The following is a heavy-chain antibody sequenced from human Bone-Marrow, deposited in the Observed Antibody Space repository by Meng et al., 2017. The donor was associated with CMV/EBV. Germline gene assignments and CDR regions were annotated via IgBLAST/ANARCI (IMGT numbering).Heavy chain of an antibody. CDR3: LGDDLLSGKVY. Sequence: ASLTLSCAVAGDSISSNNWWSWVRQPPGKGLEWLGEIHDRLNTKYNPSLKSRVTMSIDRSKNQFSLELTSVTAADTAVYYCLGDDLLSGKVYWGQGTLVTVSS. CDR2: IHDRLNT. D-gene: IGHD3-3*01. V-gene: IGHV4-4*02. J-gene: IGHJ4*02. CDR1: GDSISSNNW.